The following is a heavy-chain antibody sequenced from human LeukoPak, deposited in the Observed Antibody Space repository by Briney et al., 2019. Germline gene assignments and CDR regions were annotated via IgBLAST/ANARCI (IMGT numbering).Heavy chain of an antibody. V-gene: IGHV1-2*06. D-gene: IGHD2-8*01. J-gene: IGHJ4*02. CDR1: GYTFTGYY. Sequence: ASVKVSCKASGYTFTGYYMHWVRQAPGQGLEWMGRINPNSGGTNYAQKFQGRVTMTRDTSISTAYMELSRLRSDDTAVYYCARAPPYCTNGVCYLRHFDYWGQGTLVTVSS. CDR2: INPNSGGT. CDR3: ARAPPYCTNGVCYLRHFDY.